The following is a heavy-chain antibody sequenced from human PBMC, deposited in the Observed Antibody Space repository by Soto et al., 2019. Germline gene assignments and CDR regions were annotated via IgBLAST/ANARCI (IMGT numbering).Heavy chain of an antibody. CDR1: GGSISSYD. Sequence: SETLSLTCTVSGGSISSYDWSWIRQPPGKGLEWIGYIYYSGSTNYNPSLKSRVTISVDTSKNQFSLKLSSVTAADTAVYYCARENRTPDYDFWSGYYTDYYYYGMDVWGQGTTVTVSS. D-gene: IGHD3-3*01. J-gene: IGHJ6*02. V-gene: IGHV4-59*01. CDR2: IYYSGST. CDR3: ARENRTPDYDFWSGYYTDYYYYGMDV.